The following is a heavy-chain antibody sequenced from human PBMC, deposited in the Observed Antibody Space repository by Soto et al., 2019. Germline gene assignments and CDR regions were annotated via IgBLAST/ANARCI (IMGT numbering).Heavy chain of an antibody. CDR3: ARVDTAMVGGLGSYFDY. Sequence: AVKVSCKASGGTFSSYAISWVRQAPGQGLEWMGGIIPIFGTANYAQKFQGRVTITADESTSTAYMELSSLRSEDTAVYYCARVDTAMVGGLGSYFDYWGQGTLVTVYS. CDR2: IIPIFGTA. J-gene: IGHJ4*02. CDR1: GGTFSSYA. V-gene: IGHV1-69*13. D-gene: IGHD5-18*01.